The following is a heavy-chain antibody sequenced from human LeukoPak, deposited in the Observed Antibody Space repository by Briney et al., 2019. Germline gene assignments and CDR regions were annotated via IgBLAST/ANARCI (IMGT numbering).Heavy chain of an antibody. CDR3: AASSGWPDYYYYYGMDV. CDR2: IYHSGST. V-gene: IGHV4-4*02. Sequence: PSGTLSLTCAVSGGSISSSNWWSWVRQPPGKGLEWIGEIYHSGSTNYNPSLKSRVTISVDKSKNHFSLRLSSVTAADTAVYYCAASSGWPDYYYYYGMDVWGQGTTVTVSS. D-gene: IGHD6-19*01. CDR1: GGSISSSNW. J-gene: IGHJ6*02.